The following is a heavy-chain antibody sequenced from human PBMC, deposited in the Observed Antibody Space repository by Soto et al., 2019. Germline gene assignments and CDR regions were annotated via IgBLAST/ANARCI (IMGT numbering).Heavy chain of an antibody. V-gene: IGHV1-18*01. CDR1: GYTFTSYG. D-gene: IGHD3-22*01. Sequence: QVQLVQSGAEVKKPGASVKVSCKASGYTFTSYGISWVRQAPGQGLEWMGWISAYNGNTKYAQKLQGRVTITTDTSTRRAYMELRSLRSDDTAVYDCASDFHYYDSSGYYYYYYGMDGWGQGTTVNVSS. J-gene: IGHJ6*02. CDR2: ISAYNGNT. CDR3: ASDFHYYDSSGYYYYYYGMDG.